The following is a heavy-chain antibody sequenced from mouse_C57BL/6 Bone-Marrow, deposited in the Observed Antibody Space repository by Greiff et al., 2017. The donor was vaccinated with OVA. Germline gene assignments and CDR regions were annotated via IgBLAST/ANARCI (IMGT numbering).Heavy chain of an antibody. V-gene: IGHV1-19*01. CDR2: INPYNGGT. CDR1: GYTFTDYY. Sequence: VQLQQSGPVLVKPGASVKMSCKASGYTFTDYYMNWVKQSHGKSLEWIGVINPYNGGTSYNQKFKGKATLTVDKSSSTAYMELNSLTSEDSAVYYCARSPLHFDYWGQGTTLTVSS. CDR3: ARSPLHFDY. J-gene: IGHJ2*01.